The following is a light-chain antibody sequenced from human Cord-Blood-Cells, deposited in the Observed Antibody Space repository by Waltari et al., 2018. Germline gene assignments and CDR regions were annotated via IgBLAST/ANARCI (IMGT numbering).Light chain of an antibody. V-gene: IGKV1-5*01. CDR3: QQYNSYGT. CDR1: QSISSW. CDR2: DAS. J-gene: IGKJ1*01. Sequence: DIQMTQSPSTLSASVGDRVTITCRASQSISSWLAWYHQKPGKAPKLLIYDASSLESWVPSRFSGGGSGTEFTLTISSLQPDDFAAYYCQQYNSYGTFGQGTKVEIK.